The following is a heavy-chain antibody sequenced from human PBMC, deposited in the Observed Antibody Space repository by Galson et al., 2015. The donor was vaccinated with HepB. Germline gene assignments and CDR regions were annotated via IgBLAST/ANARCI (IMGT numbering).Heavy chain of an antibody. CDR1: GFTFSYSG. D-gene: IGHD3-16*01. CDR3: AARDFRLYDSDVDPYPFDI. CDR2: IVVGSTNT. Sequence: SVKVSCKALGFTFSYSGIQWVRQAPGQRLEWIGWIVVGSTNTNYAQKFQERVTITRDMSTNTAYMELSSLRSEDTAVYYCAARDFRLYDSDVDPYPFDIWGQGTIVSVSS. J-gene: IGHJ3*02. V-gene: IGHV1-58*02.